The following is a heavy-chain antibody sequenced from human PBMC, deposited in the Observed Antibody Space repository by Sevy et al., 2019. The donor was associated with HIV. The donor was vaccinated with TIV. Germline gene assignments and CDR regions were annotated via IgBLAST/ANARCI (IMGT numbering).Heavy chain of an antibody. CDR2: IARNSYEAYGGTT. V-gene: IGHV3-49*03. D-gene: IGHD5-12*01. CDR1: GFTFDDYA. J-gene: IGHJ4*01. CDR3: SRGLATADTPEYYFDY. Sequence: GGSLRLSCAASGFTFDDYAMSWFRQAPGKGLEWVAFIARNSYEAYGGTTEYAASVKGRFIISRDDSKSIAYLQMNSLKTEDTAVYYCSRGLATADTPEYYFDYWGQGTLVTASS.